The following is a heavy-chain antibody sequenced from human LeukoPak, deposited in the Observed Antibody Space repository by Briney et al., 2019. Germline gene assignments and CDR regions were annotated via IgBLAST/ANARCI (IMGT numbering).Heavy chain of an antibody. V-gene: IGHV3-48*01. CDR1: GFTFSNYS. Sequence: GGSLRLSCEASGFTFSNYSMNWVRQAPGKGLEWLSYIRSSSSTIYYADSVKGRFTISRDNAKNSLYLQMNSLRAEDTAVYYCARAKRNGFDIWGQGTMVTVSS. CDR3: ARAKRNGFDI. CDR2: IRSSSSTI. J-gene: IGHJ3*02.